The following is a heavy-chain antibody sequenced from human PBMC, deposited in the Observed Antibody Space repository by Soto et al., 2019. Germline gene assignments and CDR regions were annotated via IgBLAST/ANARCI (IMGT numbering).Heavy chain of an antibody. J-gene: IGHJ6*02. Sequence: PSETLSLTCTVSGGSISSYYWSWIRQPPGKGLEWIGYIYYSGSTNYNPSLKSRVTISVDTSKNQFSLKLSSVTAADTAVYYCARYGRDYYYYGMDVWGQGTTVTVSS. V-gene: IGHV4-59*01. CDR1: GGSISSYY. D-gene: IGHD4-17*01. CDR2: IYYSGST. CDR3: ARYGRDYYYYGMDV.